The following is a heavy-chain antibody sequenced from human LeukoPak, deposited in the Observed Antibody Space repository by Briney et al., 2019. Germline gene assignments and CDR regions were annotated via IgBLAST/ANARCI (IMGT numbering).Heavy chain of an antibody. D-gene: IGHD3-22*01. CDR1: GGTFSSYA. V-gene: IGHV1-69*13. CDR2: IIPIFGTA. CDR3: ARSYEKYYYDSSGYAAHDY. Sequence: ASVKVSCKASGGTFSSYAISWVRQAPGQGLEWMGGIIPIFGTANYAQKFQGRVTITADESTSTAYMELSSLRPEDTAVYYCARSYEKYYYDSSGYAAHDYWGQGTLVTVSS. J-gene: IGHJ4*02.